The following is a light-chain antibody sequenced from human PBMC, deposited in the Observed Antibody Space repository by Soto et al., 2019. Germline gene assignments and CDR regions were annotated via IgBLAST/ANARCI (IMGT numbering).Light chain of an antibody. CDR2: AAS. Sequence: DIQMTQSPPSLSASVGDRVTITCRSSQSISTYLNWYQQSPGKAPKLLIYAASNLQSGVPSRFSGSGSGTDFTLTINSLQPEDSATYYCQQSYSIPSTFGQGTKVDIK. CDR1: QSISTY. V-gene: IGKV1-39*01. J-gene: IGKJ2*01. CDR3: QQSYSIPST.